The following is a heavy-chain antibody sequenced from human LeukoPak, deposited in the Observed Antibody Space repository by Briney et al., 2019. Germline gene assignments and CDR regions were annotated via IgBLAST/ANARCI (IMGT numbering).Heavy chain of an antibody. Sequence: GGSLRLSCAASGFTFSSYAMSWVRQAPGKGLEWVSAISGSGGSTYYADSVKGRFTISRDNAKNSLYLQMNSLRAEDTAVYYCARDRTYYYGSGSYYPYVYWGQGTLVTVSS. J-gene: IGHJ4*02. CDR3: ARDRTYYYGSGSYYPYVY. D-gene: IGHD3-10*01. CDR2: ISGSGGST. V-gene: IGHV3-23*01. CDR1: GFTFSSYA.